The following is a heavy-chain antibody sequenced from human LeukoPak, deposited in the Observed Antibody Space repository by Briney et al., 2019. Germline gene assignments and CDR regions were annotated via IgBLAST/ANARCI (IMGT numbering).Heavy chain of an antibody. Sequence: GGSLRLSCAASGFTVSSNYMSWVRQAQGKGREWVSVIYSGGSTYYADSVKGRFTISRDNAKNSLYLQMNSLRTEDTALYYCAHTVTPRYFQFWGQGTLVTVSS. V-gene: IGHV3-53*01. CDR2: IYSGGST. CDR3: AHTVTPRYFQF. CDR1: GFTVSSNY. D-gene: IGHD4-17*01. J-gene: IGHJ1*01.